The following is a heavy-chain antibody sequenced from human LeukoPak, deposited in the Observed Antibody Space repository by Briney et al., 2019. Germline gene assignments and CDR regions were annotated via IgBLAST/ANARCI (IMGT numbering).Heavy chain of an antibody. CDR3: AKVPGYSSGWFDY. CDR1: GFTVSSNY. V-gene: IGHV3-53*01. Sequence: GGSLRLSCAASGFTVSSNYMTWVRQAPGKGLEWVSVIYSGGSKHYADSVKGRFTISRDNSKNTLYLQMNSLRAEDTAIYYCAKVPGYSSGWFDYWGQGTLVTVSS. D-gene: IGHD6-19*01. CDR2: IYSGGSK. J-gene: IGHJ4*02.